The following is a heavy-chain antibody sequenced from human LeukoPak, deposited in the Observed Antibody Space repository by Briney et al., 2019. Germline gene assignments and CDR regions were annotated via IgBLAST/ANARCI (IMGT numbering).Heavy chain of an antibody. CDR3: ARAGDNTTMVTQ. V-gene: IGHV3-21*01. CDR2: ISSGSNYI. D-gene: IGHD5-18*01. Sequence: PGGSLRLSCAVSGFSFSSYGINWVRQAPGKGLEWVSLISSGSNYIYYADSVKGRFTISRDNAMNSLYLQMNSLRAEDTAVYYCARAGDNTTMVTQWGQGTLVTVSS. J-gene: IGHJ4*02. CDR1: GFSFSSYG.